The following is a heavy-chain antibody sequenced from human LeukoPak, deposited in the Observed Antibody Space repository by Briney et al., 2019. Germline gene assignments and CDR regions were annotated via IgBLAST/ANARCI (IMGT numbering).Heavy chain of an antibody. Sequence: ASVTVSCKASGYTFTGYHMHWVRQAPGQGLEWMGWINPDSGMTNYAQEFQGRVTMTRDTSISTAHMELSRLRSEDTAVYYCATSSLIYGDYEAFDIWGHGTVVTVSS. CDR1: GYTFTGYH. J-gene: IGHJ3*02. V-gene: IGHV1-2*02. D-gene: IGHD4-17*01. CDR3: ATSSLIYGDYEAFDI. CDR2: INPDSGMT.